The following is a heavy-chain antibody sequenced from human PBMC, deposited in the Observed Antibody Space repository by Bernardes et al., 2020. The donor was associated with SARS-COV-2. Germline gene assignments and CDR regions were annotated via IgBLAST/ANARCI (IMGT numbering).Heavy chain of an antibody. D-gene: IGHD4-17*01. V-gene: IGHV3-23*01. CDR3: AKDLTSVTAYYHYGMDV. Sequence: GGSLRLSCEASGFTFNNYAMTWVRQAPGKGLEWVSAISGSGDRTYYADSVKGRFSISRDNSKNTLDLQMNSLRAEDTAVYYCAKDLTSVTAYYHYGMDVWGQGTTVTVSS. J-gene: IGHJ6*02. CDR1: GFTFNNYA. CDR2: ISGSGDRT.